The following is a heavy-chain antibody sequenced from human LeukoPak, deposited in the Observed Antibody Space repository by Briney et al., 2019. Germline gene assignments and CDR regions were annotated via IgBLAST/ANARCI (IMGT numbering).Heavy chain of an antibody. D-gene: IGHD2-8*02. V-gene: IGHV4-4*02. J-gene: IGHJ4*02. Sequence: SETLSLTCAVSGDSISSRNWWSWVRQPPGKGLDWIGEIPHGGSTKYNPSLKNRVTISKDNFKNEFSLRLNSVTAADTAVYFCTRSGGWWSLDYWGQGALVTVSS. CDR3: TRSGGWWSLDY. CDR2: IPHGGST. CDR1: GDSISSRNW.